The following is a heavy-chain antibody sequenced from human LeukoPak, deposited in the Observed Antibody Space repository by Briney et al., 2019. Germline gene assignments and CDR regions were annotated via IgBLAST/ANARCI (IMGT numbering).Heavy chain of an antibody. J-gene: IGHJ6*03. CDR1: GYTFTSYG. D-gene: IGHD3-3*01. V-gene: IGHV1-18*01. CDR2: ISAYNGNT. Sequence: ASVKVSCKASGYTFTSYGLSWVRQAPGQGLEWMGWISAYNGNTNYAQKLQGRVTMTTDTSTSTAYMELRSLRSDDTAVYYCARLRLDYDFWSGFSIYYVDVWGKGTTVTVSS. CDR3: ARLRLDYDFWSGFSIYYVDV.